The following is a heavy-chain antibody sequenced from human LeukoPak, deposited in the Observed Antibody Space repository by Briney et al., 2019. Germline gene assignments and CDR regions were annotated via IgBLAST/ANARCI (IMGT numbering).Heavy chain of an antibody. J-gene: IGHJ3*02. D-gene: IGHD3-10*02. CDR3: VTYYYVVAFDI. CDR2: IWYDGSNK. CDR1: GFTFSSYG. V-gene: IGHV3-33*01. Sequence: GGSLRLSCAASGFTFSSYGMHWVRQAPGKGLEWGAVIWYDGSNKYYADSVKGRLTISRDNSKNTLYLQMNSLRAEDTAVYYCVTYYYVVAFDIWGQGTMVTVSS.